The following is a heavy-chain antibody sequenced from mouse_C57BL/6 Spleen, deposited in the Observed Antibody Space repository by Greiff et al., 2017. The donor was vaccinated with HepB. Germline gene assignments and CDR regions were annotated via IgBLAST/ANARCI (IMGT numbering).Heavy chain of an antibody. D-gene: IGHD1-3*01. J-gene: IGHJ1*03. Sequence: VQLQQSGAELVRPGASVKLSCTASGFNIKDDYMHWVKQRPEQGLEWIGWIDPENGDTEYASKFQGKATITADTSSNTAYLQLSSLTSEDTAVYYCAREWGYFDVWGTGTTVTVSS. CDR2: IDPENGDT. V-gene: IGHV14-4*01. CDR1: GFNIKDDY. CDR3: AREWGYFDV.